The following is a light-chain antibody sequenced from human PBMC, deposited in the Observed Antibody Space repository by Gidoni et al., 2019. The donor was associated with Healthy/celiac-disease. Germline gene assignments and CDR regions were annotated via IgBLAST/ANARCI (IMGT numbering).Light chain of an antibody. V-gene: IGKV1-39*01. Sequence: IQMTQSPSSLSASVGDRVTITCRASQSISSNLNWYQQKQGKAPKLLSYAASSLQSGVPLRFSGSGSGTDFTLSISSLQPEEFATYYCQQSYSTPWTFGQGTKVEIK. CDR3: QQSYSTPWT. CDR1: QSISSN. J-gene: IGKJ1*01. CDR2: AAS.